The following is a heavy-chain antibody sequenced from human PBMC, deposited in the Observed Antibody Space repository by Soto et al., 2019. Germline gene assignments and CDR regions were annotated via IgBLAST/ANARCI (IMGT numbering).Heavy chain of an antibody. D-gene: IGHD3-3*01. CDR2: IYYSGST. J-gene: IGHJ6*02. V-gene: IGHV4-31*03. Sequence: PSETLSLTCTVSGGSISSGGYYWSWIRQHPGKGLEWIGYIYYSGSTYYNPSLKSRVTISVDTSKNQFSLKLSSVTAADTAVYYCARGFGRGLEWLLSALYLEYYYYGMDVWGQGTTVTVSS. CDR3: ARGFGRGLEWLLSALYLEYYYYGMDV. CDR1: GGSISSGGYY.